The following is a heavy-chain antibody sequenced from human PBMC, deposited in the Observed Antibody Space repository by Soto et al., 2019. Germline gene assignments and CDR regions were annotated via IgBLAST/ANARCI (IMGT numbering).Heavy chain of an antibody. CDR3: ARDRLTIQFLEYLSYRVRPYYYYGVDV. J-gene: IGHJ6*02. CDR2: ISYDGSNE. V-gene: IGHV3-30*01. Sequence: QVQLVESGGGVAPPGRSLRLSCTASGFMFSNYAMHWVRQAPGKGLGRVALISYDGSNEYYADSVRGRFTISRDTSKNVLYLQMIGMRTEDTAIYYCARDRLTIQFLEYLSYRVRPYYYYGVDVWGQGTTVTVSS. CDR1: GFMFSNYA. D-gene: IGHD3-3*01.